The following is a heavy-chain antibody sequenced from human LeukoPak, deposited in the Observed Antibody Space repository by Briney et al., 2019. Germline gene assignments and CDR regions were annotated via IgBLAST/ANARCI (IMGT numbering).Heavy chain of an antibody. CDR1: GFTFSSYW. CDR3: ARDGYRYSYSYLYYYYYMDV. CDR2: INSDGSST. D-gene: IGHD5-18*01. J-gene: IGHJ6*03. Sequence: GGSLRLSCAASGFTFSSYWMHWVRQAPGKGLVWVSLINSDGSSTSYADSVKGRFTISRDNAKNTLYLQMNSLRAEDTAVYYCARDGYRYSYSYLYYYYYMDVWGKGTTVTISS. V-gene: IGHV3-74*01.